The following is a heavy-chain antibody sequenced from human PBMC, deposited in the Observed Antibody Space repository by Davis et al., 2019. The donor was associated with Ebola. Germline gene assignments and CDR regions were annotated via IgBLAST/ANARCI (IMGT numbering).Heavy chain of an antibody. D-gene: IGHD5-24*01. V-gene: IGHV4-59*04. CDR1: GGSISSYY. J-gene: IGHJ2*01. Sequence: SETLSLTCTVSGGSISSYYWSWIRQPPGKGLEWIGYIYYSGSTYYNPSLKSRVTISVDTSKNQFSLKLSSVTAADTAVYYCARDKGTWLQLGWYFDLWGRGTLVTVSS. CDR2: IYYSGST. CDR3: ARDKGTWLQLGWYFDL.